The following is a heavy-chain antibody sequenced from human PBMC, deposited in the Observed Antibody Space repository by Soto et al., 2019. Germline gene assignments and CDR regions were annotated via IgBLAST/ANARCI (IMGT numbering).Heavy chain of an antibody. CDR2: IYYSGST. D-gene: IGHD1-1*01. Sequence: PSETLSLTCTVSGGSITSYYWSWIRQPPGKGLEWIGYIYYSGSTNYNPSLKSRVTISVDTSKNQFSLKLSSVTAADTAVYYCARELDSFDYWGQGTLVTVSS. CDR1: GGSITSYY. V-gene: IGHV4-59*01. J-gene: IGHJ4*02. CDR3: ARELDSFDY.